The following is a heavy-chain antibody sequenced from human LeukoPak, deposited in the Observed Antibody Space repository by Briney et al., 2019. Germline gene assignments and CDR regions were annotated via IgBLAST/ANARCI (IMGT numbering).Heavy chain of an antibody. Sequence: GRSLRLSCAASGFTFSNYGMHWVRQAPGKGLEWVAVISYDGSNKYYSDSVKGRFTISRDNFKNTLYLQMNSLRAEDTGVYYCAKDSCSSTSCYEDFWGQGTLVTVSS. CDR3: AKDSCSSTSCYEDF. V-gene: IGHV3-30*18. D-gene: IGHD2-2*01. CDR2: ISYDGSNK. J-gene: IGHJ4*02. CDR1: GFTFSNYG.